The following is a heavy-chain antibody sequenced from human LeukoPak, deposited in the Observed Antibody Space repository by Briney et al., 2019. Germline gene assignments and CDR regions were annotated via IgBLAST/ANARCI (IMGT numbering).Heavy chain of an antibody. V-gene: IGHV3-30*02. CDR1: GFTFSSYG. D-gene: IGHD6-6*01. J-gene: IGHJ6*03. CDR2: IRYDGGNK. Sequence: GGSLRLSCAASGFTFSSYGMHWVRQAPGKGLEWVAFIRYDGGNKYYADSVKGRFTISRDNSKNTLYLQMNSLRAEDTAVYYCAKDSYPHPIEYSSSSGPSRPRYYYYYMDVWGKGTTVTVSS. CDR3: AKDSYPHPIEYSSSSGPSRPRYYYYYMDV.